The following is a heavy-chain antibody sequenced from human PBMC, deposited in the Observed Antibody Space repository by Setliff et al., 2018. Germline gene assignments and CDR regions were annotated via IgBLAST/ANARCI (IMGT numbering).Heavy chain of an antibody. CDR3: AREDLRLGAFDI. J-gene: IGHJ3*02. V-gene: IGHV1-46*01. Sequence: ASVKVSCKASGYTFTSYYMHWVRQAPGQGLEWMGIINPSGGSTSYAQKFQGRVTMSRDTSTSTVYMELSSLRSEDTAVYYCAREDLRLGAFDIWGQGTMVTVSS. CDR1: GYTFTSYY. CDR2: INPSGGST. D-gene: IGHD2-21*01.